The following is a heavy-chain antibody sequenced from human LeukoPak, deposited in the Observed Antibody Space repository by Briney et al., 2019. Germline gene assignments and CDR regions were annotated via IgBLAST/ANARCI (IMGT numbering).Heavy chain of an antibody. Sequence: GRSLRLSCAASGFTFSSYGMHWVRQAPGKGLEWVAVISYDGSNKYYADSVKGRFTISRDNSKNTLYLQMNSLRAEDTAVYYCAKVSGGSGSYYCPDYWGQGTLVTVSS. J-gene: IGHJ4*02. CDR2: ISYDGSNK. D-gene: IGHD3-10*01. CDR1: GFTFSSYG. CDR3: AKVSGGSGSYYCPDY. V-gene: IGHV3-30*18.